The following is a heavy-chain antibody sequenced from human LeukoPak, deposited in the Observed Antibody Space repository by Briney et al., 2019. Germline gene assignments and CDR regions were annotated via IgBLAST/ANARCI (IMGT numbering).Heavy chain of an antibody. Sequence: PSETLSLTCTVSGGSISSYYWSWIRQPAGKGLEWIGRIYTSGSTNYNPSLKSRVTMSVDTSKNQFSLKLSSVTAADTAVYYCARDRPPGGYDSSGYYEVDAFDIWGQGTMVTVSS. D-gene: IGHD3-22*01. CDR2: IYTSGST. V-gene: IGHV4-4*07. J-gene: IGHJ3*02. CDR3: ARDRPPGGYDSSGYYEVDAFDI. CDR1: GGSISSYY.